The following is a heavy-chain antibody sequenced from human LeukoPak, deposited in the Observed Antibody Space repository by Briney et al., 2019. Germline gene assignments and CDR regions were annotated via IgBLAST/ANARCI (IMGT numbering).Heavy chain of an antibody. V-gene: IGHV1-18*04. CDR3: ARDGVGYYDSSGYYYFQH. CDR2: INTYTYNGNT. Sequence: ASVKVSCKASGYTFTSYAISWVRQAPGQGLEWVGWINTYTYNGNTNYAQKFQGRVTMTRDTSISTAYMELSRLRSDDTAVYYCARDGVGYYDSSGYYYFQHWGQGTLVTVSS. J-gene: IGHJ1*01. CDR1: GYTFTSYA. D-gene: IGHD3-22*01.